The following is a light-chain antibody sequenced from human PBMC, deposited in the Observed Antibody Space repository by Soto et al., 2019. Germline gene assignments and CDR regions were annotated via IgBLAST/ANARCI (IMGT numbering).Light chain of an antibody. CDR2: GAS. J-gene: IGKJ1*01. Sequence: EIVMTQSPATLSVSPGERATVSCRASQSINNDLGWYQQKPGQGPRLLIYGASSRATGTPDRFSGSGSGTDFTLTINRLEPEDFALYYCQQYGSSPPTFGQGTKVDIK. CDR1: QSINND. V-gene: IGKV3-20*01. CDR3: QQYGSSPPT.